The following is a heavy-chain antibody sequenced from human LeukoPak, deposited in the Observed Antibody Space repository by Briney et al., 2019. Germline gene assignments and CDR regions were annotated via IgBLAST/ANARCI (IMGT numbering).Heavy chain of an antibody. CDR2: INHSGST. J-gene: IGHJ4*02. CDR1: GGSFSGYY. D-gene: IGHD2-2*01. V-gene: IGHV4-34*01. CDR3: ARVVSHLYIIVVVPAAMWFDY. Sequence: KPSETLSLTCAVYGGSFSGYYWSWIRQPPGKGLEWIGEINHSGSTNYNPSLKSRVTISVDTSKNQFSLKLSSVTAADTAVYYCARVVSHLYIIVVVPAAMWFDYWGQGTLVTVSS.